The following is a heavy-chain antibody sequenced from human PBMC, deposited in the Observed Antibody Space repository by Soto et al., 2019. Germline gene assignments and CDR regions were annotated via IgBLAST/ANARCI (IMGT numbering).Heavy chain of an antibody. V-gene: IGHV3-48*03. J-gene: IGHJ4*02. CDR3: ARWEVVTGLDY. Sequence: GGSLRLPCAASGFTFSTSEMSWVRQAPGKGLEWISHISSSGGTTYYADSVKGRFTISRDNANHSLFLQMNSLRVADTAVYYCARWEVVTGLDYWGQGTLVTVSS. D-gene: IGHD3-22*01. CDR2: ISSSGGTT. CDR1: GFTFSTSE.